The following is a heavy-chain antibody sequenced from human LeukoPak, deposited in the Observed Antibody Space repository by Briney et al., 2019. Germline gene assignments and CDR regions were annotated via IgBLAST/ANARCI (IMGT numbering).Heavy chain of an antibody. CDR2: IYYSGST. V-gene: IGHV4-39*01. CDR3: ARHSSYSGGPGWFDP. CDR1: GGSISSSSYY. D-gene: IGHD6-19*01. J-gene: IGHJ5*02. Sequence: PSETLSLTCTVSGGSISSSSYYWGWIRQPPGKGREWIGSIYYSGSTYYNPSLKSRVTISVDTSKNQLSLRLSSVTAADTAVYYCARHSSYSGGPGWFDPWGQGTLVTVSS.